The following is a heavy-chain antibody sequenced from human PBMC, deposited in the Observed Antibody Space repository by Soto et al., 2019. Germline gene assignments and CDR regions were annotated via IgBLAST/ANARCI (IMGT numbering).Heavy chain of an antibody. J-gene: IGHJ4*02. CDR1: VRPITTSCYF. Sequence: PSDSLSLTYSYSVRPITTSCYFWAWIRQPPGKGLEWIGSIYYSGTTYYNPSLKSRVTISVDRSKNQFSLKLSSVTAADTAVYYCAREAHTATVGYWGQG. D-gene: IGHD5-18*01. V-gene: IGHV4-39*07. CDR3: AREAHTATVGY. CDR2: IYYSGTT.